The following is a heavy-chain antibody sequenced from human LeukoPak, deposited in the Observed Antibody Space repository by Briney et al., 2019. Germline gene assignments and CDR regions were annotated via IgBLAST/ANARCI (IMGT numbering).Heavy chain of an antibody. D-gene: IGHD3-22*01. Sequence: GASVKVSCKASGGTFSSYAIIWVRQAPGQGLEWMGRIIPILGIANYAQKFQGRVTITADKSTSTAYMELSSLRSEDTAVYYCARGVYDSSEGNWFDPWGQGTLVTVSS. CDR1: GGTFSSYA. V-gene: IGHV1-69*04. CDR3: ARGVYDSSEGNWFDP. J-gene: IGHJ5*02. CDR2: IIPILGIA.